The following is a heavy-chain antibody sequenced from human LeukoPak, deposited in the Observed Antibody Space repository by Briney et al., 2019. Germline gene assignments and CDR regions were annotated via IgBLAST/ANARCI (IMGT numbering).Heavy chain of an antibody. Sequence: GGPLRLSCAASGFTFSTYSMNWVRQPPGKGLEWVSYTTSSGNTIYHADCVKGRLTISRDNAKNSLYLQMNSLRAEDTAVYYCARDPARATVTTGGWFDPWGQGTLVTVSS. CDR2: TTSSGNTI. V-gene: IGHV3-48*01. D-gene: IGHD4-17*01. J-gene: IGHJ5*02. CDR1: GFTFSTYS. CDR3: ARDPARATVTTGGWFDP.